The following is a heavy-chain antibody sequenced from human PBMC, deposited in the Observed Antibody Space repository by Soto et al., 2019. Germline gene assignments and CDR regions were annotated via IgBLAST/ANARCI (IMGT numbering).Heavy chain of an antibody. V-gene: IGHV3-74*01. CDR3: ARKPVAGIFDY. CDR1: GFTFSSYW. Sequence: GGSLRLSCAASGFTFSSYWMQWVRQAPGKGLVWVSRINSDGSSTSYADSVKGRFTISRDNAKNTLYLQMNSLRAEDTAVYYCARKPVAGIFDYWGQGTLVTVSS. J-gene: IGHJ4*02. D-gene: IGHD6-19*01. CDR2: INSDGSST.